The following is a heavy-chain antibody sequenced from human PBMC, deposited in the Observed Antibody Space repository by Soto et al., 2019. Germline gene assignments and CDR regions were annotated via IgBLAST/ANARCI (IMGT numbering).Heavy chain of an antibody. CDR3: ARDPSTTGYYGLDV. Sequence: LRLSCAASGFTVKNYQMNWVRQAPGKGLEWVSVIYSGGVTYYPDSVRGRFTTIRDTSKNTVYLQMNSLRADDTAMYYCARDPSTTGYYGLDVWGQGTTVTVSS. J-gene: IGHJ6*02. CDR2: IYSGGVT. V-gene: IGHV3-53*01. CDR1: GFTVKNYQ.